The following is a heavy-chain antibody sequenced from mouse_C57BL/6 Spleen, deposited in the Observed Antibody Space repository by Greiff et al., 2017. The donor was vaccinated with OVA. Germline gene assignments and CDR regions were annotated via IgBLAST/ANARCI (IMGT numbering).Heavy chain of an antibody. D-gene: IGHD2-5*01. CDR1: GFSFNTYA. V-gene: IGHV10-1*01. CDR2: IRSKSNNYAT. CDR3: VRHRSNFFMDY. J-gene: IGHJ4*01. Sequence: EVKVVESGGGLVQPKGSLKLSCAASGFSFNTYAMNWVRQAPGKGLEWVARIRSKSNNYATYYADSVKDRFTISRDDSESMLYLQMNNLKTEDTAMYYCVRHRSNFFMDYWGQGTSVTVSS.